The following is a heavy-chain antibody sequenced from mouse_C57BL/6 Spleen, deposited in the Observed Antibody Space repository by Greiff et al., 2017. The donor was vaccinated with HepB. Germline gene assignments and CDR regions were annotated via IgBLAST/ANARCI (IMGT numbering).Heavy chain of an antibody. J-gene: IGHJ4*01. Sequence: QVQLQQSGAELAKPGASVKLSCKASGYTFTSYWMHWVKQRPGQGLEWIGYINPSSGYTKYNQKFKDKATLTADKSSSTAYMQLSSLTYEDSAVYYCARTSLLSRGAMDYWGQGTSVTVSS. CDR2: INPSSGYT. CDR3: ARTSLLSRGAMDY. CDR1: GYTFTSYW. V-gene: IGHV1-7*01. D-gene: IGHD2-1*01.